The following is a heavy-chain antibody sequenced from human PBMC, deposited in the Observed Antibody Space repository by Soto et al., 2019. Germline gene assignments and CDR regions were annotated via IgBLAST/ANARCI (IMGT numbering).Heavy chain of an antibody. D-gene: IGHD3-9*01. CDR1: GYTFTSYD. J-gene: IGHJ4*02. Sequence: ASVKVSCKASGYTFTSYDINRVRQAPGQGLEWMGWISAYNGNTNYAQKLQGRVTMTTDTSTSTAYMELRSLRSDDTAVYYCARSPLTNYDILTGFDYWGQGTLVTVSS. CDR2: ISAYNGNT. V-gene: IGHV1-18*01. CDR3: ARSPLTNYDILTGFDY.